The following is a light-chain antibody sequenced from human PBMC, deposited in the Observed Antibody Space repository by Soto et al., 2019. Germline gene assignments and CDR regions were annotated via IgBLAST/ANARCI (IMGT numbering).Light chain of an antibody. V-gene: IGLV2-14*01. CDR1: SRDVGGSNY. J-gene: IGLJ2*01. Sequence: QSVLIQPASVSGSPGQSITISCTGTSRDVGGSNYVSWYQHHPHRAPKLLIYEVSYRPSGVSSRFSGSKSDNTASLTISGLQAEDDADYYCSSYTSSNTLEVFGVGTKLTVL. CDR3: SSYTSSNTLEV. CDR2: EVS.